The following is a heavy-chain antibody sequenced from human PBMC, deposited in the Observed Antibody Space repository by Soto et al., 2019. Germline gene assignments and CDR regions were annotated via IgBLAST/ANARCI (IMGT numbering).Heavy chain of an antibody. V-gene: IGHV5-51*01. CDR1: GCSFPNYW. J-gene: IGHJ4*02. CDR2: IYPRDSDL. D-gene: IGHD3-22*01. Sequence: GESLKISCKASGCSFPNYWIGWVRQMPGKGLEWMGIIYPRDSDLRYSPSFQGQVTISADKSISTAYLQWNSLKASDTAMYYCARLLYEDSSGYSRAHFDDWGQGTLVTVSS. CDR3: ARLLYEDSSGYSRAHFDD.